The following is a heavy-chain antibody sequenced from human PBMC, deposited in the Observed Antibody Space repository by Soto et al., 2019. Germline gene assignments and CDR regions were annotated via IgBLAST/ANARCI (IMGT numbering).Heavy chain of an antibody. J-gene: IGHJ4*02. V-gene: IGHV1-3*01. CDR3: ARDYYYDSSVSFDY. CDR2: INAGNGNT. D-gene: IGHD3-22*01. CDR1: GYTFTRYA. Sequence: GASVKVSCKASGYTFTRYAMHWVRQAPGQRLEWMGWINAGNGNTKYSQKFQGRVTITRDTSASTAYKELSSLRSEDTAEFYCARDYYYDSSVSFDYWGQGTLVTVSS.